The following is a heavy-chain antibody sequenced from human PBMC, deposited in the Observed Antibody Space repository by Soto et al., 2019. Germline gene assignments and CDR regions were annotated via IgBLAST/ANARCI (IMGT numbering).Heavy chain of an antibody. CDR1: DGSISSGGYY. V-gene: IGHV4-31*03. J-gene: IGHJ4*02. CDR2: IYYSGST. CDR3: ARDRWLGTDY. D-gene: IGHD6-19*01. Sequence: PSETLSLTCTVSDGSISSGGYYWSWIRQHPGKGLEWIGYIYYSGSTYYNPSLKSRVTISVDTSKNQFSLKLSSVTAADTAVYYCARDRWLGTDYWGQGTLVTVSS.